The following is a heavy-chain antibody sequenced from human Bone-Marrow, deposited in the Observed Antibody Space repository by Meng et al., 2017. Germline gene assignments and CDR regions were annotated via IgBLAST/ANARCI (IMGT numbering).Heavy chain of an antibody. CDR3: ARGSWLQLWLQDY. J-gene: IGHJ4*02. Sequence: LTQWGAGRLKPPGTLPLPCAVYAGSFSGYSWSWIRQPPGKGLEWIGEINHSGSTNYNPSLKSRVTISVDTSKNQFSLKLCSVTAADTAVYYCARGSWLQLWLQDYWGQGTLVTVSS. D-gene: IGHD5-18*01. V-gene: IGHV4-34*01. CDR1: AGSFSGYS. CDR2: INHSGST.